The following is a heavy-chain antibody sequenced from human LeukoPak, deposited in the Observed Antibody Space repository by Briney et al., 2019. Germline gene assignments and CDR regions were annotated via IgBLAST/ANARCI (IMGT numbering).Heavy chain of an antibody. Sequence: VASVKVSCKASGYTFTSYGISWVRQAPGQGLEWMGWISAYNGNTNYAQKLQGRVTMTTDTSTSTAYMELRSLRSDDTAVYYCARDGFCSSTSCYRTIFGYWGQGTLVTVSS. V-gene: IGHV1-18*01. CDR2: ISAYNGNT. J-gene: IGHJ4*02. CDR1: GYTFTSYG. CDR3: ARDGFCSSTSCYRTIFGY. D-gene: IGHD2-2*01.